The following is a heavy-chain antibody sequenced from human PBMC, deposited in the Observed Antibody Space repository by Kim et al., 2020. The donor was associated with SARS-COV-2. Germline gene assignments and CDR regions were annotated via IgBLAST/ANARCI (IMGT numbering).Heavy chain of an antibody. CDR2: GGST. D-gene: IGHD3-10*01. V-gene: IGHV1-46*01. CDR3: ASTGGVDY. J-gene: IGHJ4*02. Sequence: GGSTSYAQKFQGRVTMTRDTSTSTVYMELSSLRSEDTAVYYCASTGGVDYWGQGTLVTVSS.